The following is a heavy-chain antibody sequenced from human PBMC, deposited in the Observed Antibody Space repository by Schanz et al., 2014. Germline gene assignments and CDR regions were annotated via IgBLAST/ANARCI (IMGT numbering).Heavy chain of an antibody. V-gene: IGHV3-30*03. J-gene: IGHJ4*02. Sequence: VQLEESGGGLVKPGGSLKLSCAASRLNFNNAWMHWVRQAPGKGLEWVAVISYEGSKKYYPDSVQGRFTISRDNAKNLLYLQMNSLTADDTAVYYCARDKGGYYPFDYWGRGTLVTVSS. CDR2: ISYEGSKK. D-gene: IGHD3-3*01. CDR3: ARDKGGYYPFDY. CDR1: RLNFNNAW.